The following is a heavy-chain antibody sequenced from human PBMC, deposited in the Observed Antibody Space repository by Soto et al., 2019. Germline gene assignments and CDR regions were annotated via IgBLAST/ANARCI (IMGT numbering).Heavy chain of an antibody. Sequence: GGSLRLSCAASGFTFSSYWMSWVRQAPRKGLEWVANIKQDGSEKYYVDSVKGRFTISRDNAKNSLYLQMNSLRAEDTAVYYCARDELSPFTGDAFDIWGQGTMVTVSS. J-gene: IGHJ3*02. D-gene: IGHD3-10*01. CDR1: GFTFSSYW. CDR2: IKQDGSEK. V-gene: IGHV3-7*01. CDR3: ARDELSPFTGDAFDI.